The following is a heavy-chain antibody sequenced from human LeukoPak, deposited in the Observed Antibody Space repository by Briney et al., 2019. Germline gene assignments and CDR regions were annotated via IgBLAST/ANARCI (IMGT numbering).Heavy chain of an antibody. Sequence: GGSLRLSCSASGFVFSIYTMYWVRQAPGKGPEYVSTISGSGNGGSIYYADSVKGRFTISRDDSKSIVYLQMNGLRSEDTAVYYCARWSGFLYNWSDPWGQGTLVTVSS. J-gene: IGHJ5*02. CDR1: GFVFSIYT. CDR2: ISGSGNGGSI. V-gene: IGHV3-64D*06. CDR3: ARWSGFLYNWSDP. D-gene: IGHD3-3*01.